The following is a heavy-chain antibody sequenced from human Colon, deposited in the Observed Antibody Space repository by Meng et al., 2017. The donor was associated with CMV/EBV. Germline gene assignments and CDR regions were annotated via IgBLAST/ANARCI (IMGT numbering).Heavy chain of an antibody. Sequence: GGSLRLSCAASGFTFSSYAMSWVRQAPGKGLEWVANIKQDGSEKYYVDSVKGRFTISRDNAKNSLSLQMHSLTADDTAVYYCARDLSPYTSLQKGGELVDYWGQGTLVTVSS. CDR1: GFTFSSYA. D-gene: IGHD3-16*01. V-gene: IGHV3-7*01. CDR3: ARDLSPYTSLQKGGELVDY. CDR2: IKQDGSEK. J-gene: IGHJ4*02.